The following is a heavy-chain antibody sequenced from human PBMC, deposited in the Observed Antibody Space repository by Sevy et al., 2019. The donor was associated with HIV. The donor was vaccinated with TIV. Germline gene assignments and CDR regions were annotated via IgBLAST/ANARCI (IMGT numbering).Heavy chain of an antibody. D-gene: IGHD3-22*01. CDR1: GFTVSSNY. Sequence: GGSLRLSCAASGFTVSSNYMSWVRQAPGKGLEWVSVIYSGGSTYYADSVKGRFTISRDNSKNTLYLQMNSLRAEDTAVHYCARGGITMIVSYFDYWGQGTLVTVSS. V-gene: IGHV3-66*01. CDR3: ARGGITMIVSYFDY. J-gene: IGHJ4*02. CDR2: IYSGGST.